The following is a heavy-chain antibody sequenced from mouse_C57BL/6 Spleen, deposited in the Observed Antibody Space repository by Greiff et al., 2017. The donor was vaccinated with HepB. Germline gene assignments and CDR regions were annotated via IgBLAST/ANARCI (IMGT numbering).Heavy chain of an antibody. Sequence: VQLQQSGAELARPGASVKMSCKASGYTFTSYTMHWVKQRPGQGLEWIGYINPSSGYTKYNQKFKDKATLTTDKSSSTAYMQLSSLTSEDSAVYYCARGGIYDGYYYFDYWGQSTTLTVSS. CDR1: GYTFTSYT. J-gene: IGHJ2*01. CDR3: ARGGIYDGYYYFDY. V-gene: IGHV1-4*01. D-gene: IGHD2-3*01. CDR2: INPSSGYT.